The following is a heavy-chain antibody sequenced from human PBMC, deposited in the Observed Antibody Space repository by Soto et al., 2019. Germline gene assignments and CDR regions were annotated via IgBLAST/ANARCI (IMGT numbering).Heavy chain of an antibody. CDR1: GFTFDAYP. CDR2: LAWDGGSI. CDR3: VRDDAFDL. V-gene: IGHV3-9*01. Sequence: EVQLVESGGGLVQPGRSLRLSCAASGFTFDAYPMHWVRQVPGKGLEWVAGLAWDGGSIEYVDSVEGRFTISRDNAKNSLYLQMSSLRDEDTALYYCVRDDAFDLWGQGTQVTVSS. J-gene: IGHJ3*01.